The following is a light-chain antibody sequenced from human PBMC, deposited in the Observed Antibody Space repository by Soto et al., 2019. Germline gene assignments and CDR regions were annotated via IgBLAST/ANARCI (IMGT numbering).Light chain of an antibody. CDR3: CSYTTRSTVV. CDR1: SSDVGAYTY. V-gene: IGLV2-14*01. J-gene: IGLJ3*02. CDR2: EVS. Sequence: QSALTQPASVSGSPGQSITISCTGTSSDVGAYTYVSWYQQHPGKAPKLMMYEVSNRPSGVSNRFFGSKSGNTASLTISGLQAEDEADYYCCSYTTRSTVVFGGGTKLTVL.